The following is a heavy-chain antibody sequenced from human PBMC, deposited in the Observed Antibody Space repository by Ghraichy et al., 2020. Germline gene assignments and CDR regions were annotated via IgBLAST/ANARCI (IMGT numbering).Heavy chain of an antibody. V-gene: IGHV4-38-2*02. Sequence: SETLSLTCTVSGYSISSGYYWGWIRQPPGKGLEWIGSIYHSGSTYYNPSLKSRVTISVDTSKNQFSLKLSSVTAADTAVYYCARDLYGSSWPREYFQHWGQGTLVTVSS. D-gene: IGHD6-13*01. CDR1: GYSISSGYY. J-gene: IGHJ1*01. CDR2: IYHSGST. CDR3: ARDLYGSSWPREYFQH.